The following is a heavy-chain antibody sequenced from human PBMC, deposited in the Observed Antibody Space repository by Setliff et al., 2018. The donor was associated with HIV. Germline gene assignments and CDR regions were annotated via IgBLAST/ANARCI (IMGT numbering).Heavy chain of an antibody. CDR3: EKDQIDIAASLTYYYYTGYDV. Sequence: LRLSCVASGFTFSNFGMHWVRQAPGKGLEWVAGIWNDGTNKFYADSVKGRFSISRWNSKNTLYLQMNSLRAEDTAIYHCEKDQIDIAASLTYYYYTGYDVWGQGTTVTVSS. D-gene: IGHD6-13*01. J-gene: IGHJ6*02. CDR2: IWNDGTNK. CDR1: GFTFSNFG. V-gene: IGHV3-33*06.